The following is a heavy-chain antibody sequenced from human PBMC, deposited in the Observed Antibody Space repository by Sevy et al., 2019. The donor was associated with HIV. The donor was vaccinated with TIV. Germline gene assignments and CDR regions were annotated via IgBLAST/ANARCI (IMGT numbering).Heavy chain of an antibody. CDR1: GFTFTSYA. V-gene: IGHV3-33*01. CDR2: IWYDGSNK. Sequence: GGSLRLSCAASGFTFTSYAMHWVRQAPGKGLEWVAVIWYDGSNKYYADSVKGRFTISRDNSKNTLYLLMNNLRAEDTAVYYCARGDKEGYENAEYYFDYWGQGTLVTVSS. CDR3: ARGDKEGYENAEYYFDY. J-gene: IGHJ4*02. D-gene: IGHD5-12*01.